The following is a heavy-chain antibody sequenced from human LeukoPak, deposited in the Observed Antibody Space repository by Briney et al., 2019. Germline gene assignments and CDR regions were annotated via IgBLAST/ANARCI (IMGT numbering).Heavy chain of an antibody. CDR3: ARGTRYYPPHAFDI. V-gene: IGHV3-7*01. CDR2: IKQDGSEK. D-gene: IGHD3-10*01. J-gene: IGHJ3*02. CDR1: GFTFSSYW. Sequence: GGSLRLSCAASGFTFSSYWMSWVRQAPGKGLEWVANIKQDGSEKYYVDSVKGRFTISRDNAKNSLYLQMNSLRAEDTAVYYCARGTRYYPPHAFDIWGQGTMVTVSS.